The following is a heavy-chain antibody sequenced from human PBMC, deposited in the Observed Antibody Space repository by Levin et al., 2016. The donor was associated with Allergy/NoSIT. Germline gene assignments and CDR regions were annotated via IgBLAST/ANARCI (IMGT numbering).Heavy chain of an antibody. V-gene: IGHV1-18*04. J-gene: IGHJ6*03. Sequence: ASVKVSCKASGYTFTSYGISWVRQAPGQGLEWMGWISAYNGNTNYAQKLQGRVTMTTDTSTSTAYMELRSLRSDDTAVYYCARDSKAMWWYNWNYESYYMDVWGKGTTVTVSS. CDR1: GYTFTSYG. CDR3: ARDSKAMWWYNWNYESYYMDV. D-gene: IGHD1-20*01. CDR2: ISAYNGNT.